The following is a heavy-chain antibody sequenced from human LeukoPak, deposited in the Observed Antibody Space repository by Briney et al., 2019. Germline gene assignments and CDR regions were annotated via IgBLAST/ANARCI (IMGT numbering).Heavy chain of an antibody. J-gene: IGHJ4*02. CDR2: ISSSSSYI. D-gene: IGHD2-2*01. Sequence: GGSLRLSCAASGFTFSSYSMNWVRQAPGRGLEWVSSISSSSSYIYYADSVKGRFTISRDNAKNSLYLQMNSLRAEDTAVYYCARRARNTRYCSSTSCYYIDYWGQGTLVTVSS. CDR1: GFTFSSYS. CDR3: ARRARNTRYCSSTSCYYIDY. V-gene: IGHV3-21*01.